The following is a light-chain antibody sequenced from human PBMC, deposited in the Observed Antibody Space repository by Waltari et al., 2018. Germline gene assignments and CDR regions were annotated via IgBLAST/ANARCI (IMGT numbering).Light chain of an antibody. J-gene: IGLJ3*02. CDR2: RSD. V-gene: IGLV1-44*01. Sequence: QSVLTQPPSASGTPGQGVTSSCPGGASNIWDHVVNWYQQVPGKAPKLLIYRSDRRPAGVPDRFTGSKSGTSASLAISGLQSEDEADYYCAAWDDSLNGRWVFGGGTKVTVL. CDR3: AAWDDSLNGRWV. CDR1: ASNIWDHV.